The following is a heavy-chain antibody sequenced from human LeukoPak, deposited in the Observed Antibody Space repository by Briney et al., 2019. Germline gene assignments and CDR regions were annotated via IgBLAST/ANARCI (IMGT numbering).Heavy chain of an antibody. V-gene: IGHV3-7*01. CDR2: IKQDVSEK. Sequence: GGSLRLSCAASGFTFMTYWMSWVRQAPGKGLEWVANIKQDVSEKYYVDSVKGRFTISRDNAKNSLSLQMNSLRAEDTAVYYCARVRKDIVVVPGAMRDTYYFDYWGQGTLVTVSS. D-gene: IGHD2-2*01. J-gene: IGHJ4*02. CDR3: ARVRKDIVVVPGAMRDTYYFDY. CDR1: GFTFMTYW.